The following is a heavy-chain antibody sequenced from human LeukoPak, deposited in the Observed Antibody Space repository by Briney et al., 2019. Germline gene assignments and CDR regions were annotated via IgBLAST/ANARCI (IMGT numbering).Heavy chain of an antibody. J-gene: IGHJ4*02. CDR1: GGSISSYY. Sequence: SETLSLTCTISGGSISSYYWSWIRQPPGKGLEWIGYIYYSGSTNYNPSLKSRVTISVDTSKNQFSLKLSSVTAADTAVYYCARFSSIAAAFDYWGQGTLVTVSS. CDR3: ARFSSIAAAFDY. CDR2: IYYSGST. V-gene: IGHV4-59*01. D-gene: IGHD6-13*01.